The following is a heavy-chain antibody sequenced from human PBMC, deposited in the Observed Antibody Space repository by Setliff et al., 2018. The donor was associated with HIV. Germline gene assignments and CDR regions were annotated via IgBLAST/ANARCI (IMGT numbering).Heavy chain of an antibody. V-gene: IGHV3-21*01. CDR2: ISSDGFYI. Sequence: GGSLRLSCAVSGFTFSIFSMSWVRQAPGKGLEWVSSISSDGFYINYADSVKGRFTISRDNANNSLILQMNSLRVDDTAVYFCARYWDCYDSWGQGTLVTVSS. CDR1: GFTFSIFS. J-gene: IGHJ4*02. CDR3: ARYWDCYDS. D-gene: IGHD2-8*02.